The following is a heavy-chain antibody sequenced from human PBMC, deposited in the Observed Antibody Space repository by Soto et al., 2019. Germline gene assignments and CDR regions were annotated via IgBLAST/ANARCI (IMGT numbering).Heavy chain of an antibody. J-gene: IGHJ5*02. Sequence: EVQLVESGGGLVQPGGSLRLSCAASGFTFSSYSMNWVRQAPGKGLEWVSSISSSSSTIYYADSVKGRFTSSRDNAKNSLYLQMNSLRAEDTAVYYCARHPERIAEIGWFDPWGQGTLVTVSS. D-gene: IGHD6-13*01. CDR1: GFTFSSYS. CDR2: ISSSSSTI. CDR3: ARHPERIAEIGWFDP. V-gene: IGHV3-48*01.